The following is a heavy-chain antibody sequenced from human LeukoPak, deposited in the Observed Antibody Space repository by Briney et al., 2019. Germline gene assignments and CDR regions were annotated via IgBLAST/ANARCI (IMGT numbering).Heavy chain of an antibody. D-gene: IGHD1-26*01. V-gene: IGHV4-39*01. J-gene: IGHJ4*02. Sequence: SETLSLTCTVSGGSISSSSYYWGWIRQPPGKGLEWIGSIYYSGSTYYNPSLKSRVTISVDTSKNQFSLKLSSVTAADTAVYYCARLRAFIVGATFIDYWGQGTLVTVSS. CDR1: GGSISSSSYY. CDR3: ARLRAFIVGATFIDY. CDR2: IYYSGST.